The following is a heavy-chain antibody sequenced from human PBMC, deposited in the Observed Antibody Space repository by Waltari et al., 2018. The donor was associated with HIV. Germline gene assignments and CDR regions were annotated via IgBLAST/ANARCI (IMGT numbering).Heavy chain of an antibody. D-gene: IGHD2-15*01. CDR3: ARGESVAVSNIPPGYRFDF. J-gene: IGHJ4*02. Sequence: VQLVQSGAELKTPGASVEFSCRASGYSFTAYYIHRVRQAPGQGLQWMGRINPISGSTEIPLTFQGRITMARDTSSGAVFTELRGLEFNDTALYYCARGESVAVSNIPPGYRFDFWGQGTLITVSS. CDR1: GYSFTAYY. V-gene: IGHV1-2*06. CDR2: INPISGST.